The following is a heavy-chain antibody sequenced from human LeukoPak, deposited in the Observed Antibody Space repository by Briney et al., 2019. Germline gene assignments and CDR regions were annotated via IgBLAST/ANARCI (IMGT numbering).Heavy chain of an antibody. CDR3: ARGYDRNGYQSRGFDY. D-gene: IGHD3-22*01. J-gene: IGHJ4*02. V-gene: IGHV4-61*02. CDR2: IYPSGDS. Sequence: SETLSLTCTVSGGSICSGSFYWSWIRQTAGKGLEWIGRIYPSGDSQYSPSFRSRATISLDTRNQFSLKLSSVTAADTAVYFCARGYDRNGYQSRGFDYWGQGALVNVSS. CDR1: GGSICSGSFY.